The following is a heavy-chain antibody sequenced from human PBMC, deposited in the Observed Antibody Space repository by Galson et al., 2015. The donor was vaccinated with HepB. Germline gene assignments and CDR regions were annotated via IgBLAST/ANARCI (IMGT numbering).Heavy chain of an antibody. CDR1: GFTLTNYG. CDR2: VSHDGNFK. Sequence: SLRLSCAVSGFTLTNYGMHWVRQAPGKGLEWVAVVSHDGNFKDYADSVKGRFTISRDDSKKTLHLQMNSLGAEDTAVYHCATEDCSGGLCLGHWGQGTLDTVSS. CDR3: ATEDCSGGLCLGH. V-gene: IGHV3-30*03. J-gene: IGHJ4*02. D-gene: IGHD2-15*01.